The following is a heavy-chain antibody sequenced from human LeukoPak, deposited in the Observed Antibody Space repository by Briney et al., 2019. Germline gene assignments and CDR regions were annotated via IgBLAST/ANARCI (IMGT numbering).Heavy chain of an antibody. Sequence: GGSLRLSCAASGFTFSTFAMSWVRQAPGKGLEWVSAISGSVGGTYYADSVKGRLTISRDNSKNTLYLQMSSLRAEDTAVYYCAKAFSAYENWPPNWFDPWGQGTLVTVSS. J-gene: IGHJ5*02. CDR1: GFTFSTFA. V-gene: IGHV3-23*01. CDR3: AKAFSAYENWPPNWFDP. CDR2: ISGSVGGT. D-gene: IGHD5-12*01.